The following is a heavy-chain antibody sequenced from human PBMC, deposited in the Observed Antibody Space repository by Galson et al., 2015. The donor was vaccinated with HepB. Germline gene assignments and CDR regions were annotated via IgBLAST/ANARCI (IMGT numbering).Heavy chain of an antibody. CDR1: GFTFSSYW. Sequence: SLRLSCAASGFTFSSYWMGWVRQAPGKGLEWVANIKQDGSEKYYVDSVKGRFTISRDNAKNSLYLQMNSLRVEDTAVYYCARDGGIVGAIIHAFDIWGQGTMVT. CDR2: IKQDGSEK. D-gene: IGHD1-26*01. V-gene: IGHV3-7*01. J-gene: IGHJ3*02. CDR3: ARDGGIVGAIIHAFDI.